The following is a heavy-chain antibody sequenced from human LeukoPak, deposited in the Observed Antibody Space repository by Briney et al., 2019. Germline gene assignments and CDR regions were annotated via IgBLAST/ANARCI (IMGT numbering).Heavy chain of an antibody. CDR1: GGSISSGGYY. Sequence: SQTLSLTCTVSGGSISSGGYYWSWIRQHPGKGLEWIGYIYYSGSTYYNPSLKSRVTISVDTSKNQFSLKLSSVTAADTAVYYCARDKQWLDALNYWGQGTLVTVSS. D-gene: IGHD6-19*01. CDR2: IYYSGST. V-gene: IGHV4-31*03. J-gene: IGHJ4*02. CDR3: ARDKQWLDALNY.